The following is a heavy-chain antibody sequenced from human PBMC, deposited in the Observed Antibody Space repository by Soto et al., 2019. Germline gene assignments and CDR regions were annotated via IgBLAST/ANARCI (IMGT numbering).Heavy chain of an antibody. CDR3: ARGSYRGYSYGNFDY. J-gene: IGHJ4*02. D-gene: IGHD5-18*01. Sequence: ASVKVSCKASGYTFTSYAMHWVRQAPGQRLEWMGWINAGNGNTKYSQKFQGRVTITRDTSASTAYMELSSLRSEDTAVYYCARGSYRGYSYGNFDYWGQGTLVTSPQ. CDR1: GYTFTSYA. CDR2: INAGNGNT. V-gene: IGHV1-3*01.